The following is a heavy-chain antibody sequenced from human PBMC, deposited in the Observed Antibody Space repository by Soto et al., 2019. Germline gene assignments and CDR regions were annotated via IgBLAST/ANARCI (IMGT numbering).Heavy chain of an antibody. CDR3: ARVASDYITSLDN. V-gene: IGHV3-23*01. J-gene: IGHJ4*02. CDR1: GFTFSNYA. CDR2: IGGSGGNK. Sequence: PGGSLRLSCAASGFTFSNYAMHWVRQAPGKGLEWVSAIGGSGGNKYYAASVKGRFTISGDNSRDTVDLQMNSLRAEDTAVYYCARVASDYITSLDNWGQGILVTVSS. D-gene: IGHD4-4*01.